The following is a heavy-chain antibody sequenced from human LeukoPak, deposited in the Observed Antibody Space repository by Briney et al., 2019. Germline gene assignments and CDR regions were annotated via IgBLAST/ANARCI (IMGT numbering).Heavy chain of an antibody. D-gene: IGHD2-21*02. Sequence: SETLSLTCTVSGGSISSGSYFWTWIRQPAGKGLEWIGRVHSSGSTNYNPSLKSRVTTSVDTSKNQFSLKLSSVTAGDTAVYYCARTAIDYYYYMDVWGKGTTVTISS. CDR2: VHSSGST. CDR3: ARTAIDYYYYMDV. V-gene: IGHV4-61*02. CDR1: GGSISSGSYF. J-gene: IGHJ6*03.